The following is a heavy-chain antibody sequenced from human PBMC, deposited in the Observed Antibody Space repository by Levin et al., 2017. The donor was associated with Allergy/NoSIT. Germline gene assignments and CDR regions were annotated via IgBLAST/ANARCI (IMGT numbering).Heavy chain of an antibody. J-gene: IGHJ4*02. V-gene: IGHV4-34*01. CDR3: ARGGGWSTIDY. CDR1: GGSFSGYY. CDR2: INHSGST. D-gene: IGHD6-19*01. Sequence: SQTLSLTCAVYGGSFSGYYWSWIRQPPGKGLEWIGEINHSGSTNYNPSLKSRVTISVDTSKNQFSLKLSSVTAADTAVYYCARGGGWSTIDYWGQGTLVTVSS.